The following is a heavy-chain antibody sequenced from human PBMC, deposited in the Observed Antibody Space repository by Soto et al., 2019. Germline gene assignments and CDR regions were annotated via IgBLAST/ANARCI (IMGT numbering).Heavy chain of an antibody. CDR3: AKEGPPEYYYGSGTVGCDY. D-gene: IGHD3-10*01. V-gene: IGHV3-23*01. CDR2: ISGSGGST. Sequence: EVQLLESGGGLVQPGGSLRLSCAASGFTFSSYAMSWVRQAPGKGLEWVSAISGSGGSTYYADSVKGRFTISRDNSKNTLYLQMNSLRAEDTAVYYCAKEGPPEYYYGSGTVGCDYWGQGTLVTVSS. CDR1: GFTFSSYA. J-gene: IGHJ4*02.